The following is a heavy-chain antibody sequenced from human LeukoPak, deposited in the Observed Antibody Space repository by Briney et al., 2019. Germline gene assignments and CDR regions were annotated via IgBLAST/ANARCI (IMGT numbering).Heavy chain of an antibody. V-gene: IGHV1-8*02. J-gene: IGHJ6*02. CDR3: ARGTHGSYYDFWSGYSPGPYYGMDV. Sequence: ASVKVSCKASGGTFSSYAISWVRQATGQGLEWMGWMNPNSGNTGYAQKFQGRVTMTRNTSISTAYMELSSLRSEDTAVYYCARGTHGSYYDFWSGYSPGPYYGMDVWGQGTTVTVSS. CDR1: GGTFSSYA. CDR2: MNPNSGNT. D-gene: IGHD3-3*01.